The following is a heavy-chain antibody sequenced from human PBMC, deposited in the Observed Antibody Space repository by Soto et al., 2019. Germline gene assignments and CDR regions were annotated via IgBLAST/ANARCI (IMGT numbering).Heavy chain of an antibody. J-gene: IGHJ6*02. CDR1: GFTFSTYP. V-gene: IGHV3-23*01. CDR3: VKPPVITASYYYYDMDV. CDR2: ISGSGIST. D-gene: IGHD4-4*01. Sequence: GGSLRLSCSASGFTFSTYPMSWFRQAPGKGLEWVSGISGSGISTYYTDSVKGRFTISRDNSKNTVFLQMNSLRDEDTAVYYCVKPPVITASYYYYDMDVWGQGTTVTVSS.